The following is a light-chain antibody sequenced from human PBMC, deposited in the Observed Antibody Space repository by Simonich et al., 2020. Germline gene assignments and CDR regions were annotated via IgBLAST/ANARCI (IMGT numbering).Light chain of an antibody. CDR1: SSDVGSYNL. CDR2: DVS. J-gene: IGLJ2*01. CDR3: CSYAGSYVV. Sequence: QSALTQPASVSGSPGQSITISCTGTSSDVGSYNLVSWYQQHPGKAPKLILYDVSKRPSGVPDRFSGSKSGNTASLTISGLQAEDEADYYCCSYAGSYVVFGGGTKLTVL. V-gene: IGLV2-23*02.